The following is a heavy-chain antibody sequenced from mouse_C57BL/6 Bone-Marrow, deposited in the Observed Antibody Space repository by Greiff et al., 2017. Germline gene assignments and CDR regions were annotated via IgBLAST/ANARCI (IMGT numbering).Heavy chain of an antibody. V-gene: IGHV1-59*01. J-gene: IGHJ2*01. CDR2: IDPSDSYT. CDR3: ARNGLFYFDY. CDR1: GYTFTSYW. Sequence: QVQLQQPGAELVRPGTSVKLSCKASGYTFTSYWMHWVKQRPGQGLEWIGVIDPSDSYTNYNQKFKGKATLTVATSSSTAYMQLSSLTSEDSAVYYCARNGLFYFDYWGQGTTLTVSS. D-gene: IGHD6-2*01.